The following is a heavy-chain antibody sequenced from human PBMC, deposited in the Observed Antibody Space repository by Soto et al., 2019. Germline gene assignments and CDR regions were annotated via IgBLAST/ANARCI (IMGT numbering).Heavy chain of an antibody. Sequence: SETLSLTCAFYGLSFSCYYLTLLRQPPGTGLEWIGEINHSGSTNYNPSLKSRVTISVDTSKNQFSLKLTSVTAADTAVYYCARDKITGLFDYWGQGTLVTVSS. CDR3: ARDKITGLFDY. V-gene: IGHV4-34*01. J-gene: IGHJ4*02. CDR2: INHSGST. CDR1: GLSFSCYY. D-gene: IGHD2-8*02.